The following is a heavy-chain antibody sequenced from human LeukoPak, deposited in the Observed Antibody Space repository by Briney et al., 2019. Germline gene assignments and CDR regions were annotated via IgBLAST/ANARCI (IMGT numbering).Heavy chain of an antibody. Sequence: SETLSLTCAVYGGSFSGYYWSWIRQPPGKGLEWIGEINHSGSTNYNLSLKSRVTISVDTSKNQFSLKLSSVTAADTAVYYCARGRWDCSGGSCYIGYFDLWGRGTLVTVSS. D-gene: IGHD2-15*01. CDR1: GGSFSGYY. CDR2: INHSGST. J-gene: IGHJ2*01. V-gene: IGHV4-34*01. CDR3: ARGRWDCSGGSCYIGYFDL.